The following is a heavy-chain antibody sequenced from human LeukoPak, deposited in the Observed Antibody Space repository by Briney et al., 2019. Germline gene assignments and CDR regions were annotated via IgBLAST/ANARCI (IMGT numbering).Heavy chain of an antibody. Sequence: GGSLRLSCAASGFTVSSNYMSWVRQAPGKGLEWVSVIYSGGSTYYADSVKGRFTISRDNAKNSLYLQMNSLRAEDTAVYYCARDPVLGGMQQLPTYDYWGQGTLVTVSS. J-gene: IGHJ4*02. CDR1: GFTVSSNY. CDR2: IYSGGST. CDR3: ARDPVLGGMQQLPTYDY. V-gene: IGHV3-53*01. D-gene: IGHD6-13*01.